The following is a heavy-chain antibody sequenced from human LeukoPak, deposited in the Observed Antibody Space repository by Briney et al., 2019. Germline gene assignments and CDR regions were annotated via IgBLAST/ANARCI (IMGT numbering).Heavy chain of an antibody. CDR2: INKDGSDT. V-gene: IGHV3-7*05. Sequence: GGSLRLSCAASAFTFSGHWMGWVRQAPGKGLEWVANINKDGSDTYHVDSVRGRFTISRDNTKTSLYLQMNSLRVEDTAVYYCVRHGPNCFDYWGQVTLVTVSS. CDR1: AFTFSGHW. CDR3: VRHGPNCFDY. J-gene: IGHJ4*02. D-gene: IGHD2-8*01.